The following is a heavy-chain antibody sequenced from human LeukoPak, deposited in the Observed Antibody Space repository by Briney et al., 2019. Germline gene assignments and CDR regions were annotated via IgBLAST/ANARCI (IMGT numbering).Heavy chain of an antibody. CDR1: GYSFTNSW. V-gene: IGHV5-51*01. CDR3: SRQGCTTTSCHTIDS. Sequence: GESLKISCKGSGYSFTNSWIGWVRQMPGKGLELMGIINPADSEIRYSPSFQGQVTISVDKSISTAYLQWSSLKASDTAMCYCSRQGCTTTSCHTIDSWGQGTLVTVSS. CDR2: INPADSEI. J-gene: IGHJ4*02. D-gene: IGHD2-2*02.